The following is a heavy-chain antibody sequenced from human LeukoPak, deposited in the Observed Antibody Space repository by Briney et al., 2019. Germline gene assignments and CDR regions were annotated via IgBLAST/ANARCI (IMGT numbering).Heavy chain of an antibody. CDR1: GYTFTSYY. D-gene: IGHD1-26*01. J-gene: IGHJ4*02. V-gene: IGHV1-46*01. CDR3: ARGTKDILGPVDF. CDR2: INPSGGST. Sequence: ASVKVSCKASGYTFTSYYMHWVRQAPGQGLEWMGIINPSGGSTSYAQKFQGRVTMTRDTSISTAYMDLSRLRSDDTALYYCARGTKDILGPVDFWGQGTLVTVSS.